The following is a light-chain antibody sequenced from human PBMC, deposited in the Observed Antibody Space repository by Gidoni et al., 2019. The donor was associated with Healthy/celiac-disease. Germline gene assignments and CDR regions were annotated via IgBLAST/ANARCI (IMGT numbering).Light chain of an antibody. V-gene: IGLV2-23*01. CDR3: CSYAGSSYV. CDR2: EGS. J-gene: IGLJ1*01. Sequence: QPALTQPASVSGSPGQSFTISCTGTSSDVGSYNLVSWYHQHPGKAPKLMIYEGSKRPSGVSNRFSGSKSGHTASLTISGLQAEDEADYCCCSYAGSSYVFGTGTKVTVL. CDR1: SSDVGSYNL.